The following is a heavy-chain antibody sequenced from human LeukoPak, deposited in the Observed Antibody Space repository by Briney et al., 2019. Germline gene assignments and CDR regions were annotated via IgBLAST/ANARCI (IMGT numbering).Heavy chain of an antibody. J-gene: IGHJ6*03. CDR1: GGSFSGYY. Sequence: SETLSLTCAVYGGSFSGYYWSWIRQPPGKGLEWIGEINHSGSTNYNPSLKSRVTISVDTSKNQFSLKLSSVTAADTAVYYCARHGSYYDSSGYYIYYYYMDVWGKGTTVTVSS. V-gene: IGHV4-34*01. CDR3: ARHGSYYDSSGYYIYYYYMDV. D-gene: IGHD3-22*01. CDR2: INHSGST.